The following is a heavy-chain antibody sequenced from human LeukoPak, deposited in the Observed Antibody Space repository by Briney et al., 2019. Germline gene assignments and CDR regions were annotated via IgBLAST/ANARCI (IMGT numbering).Heavy chain of an antibody. CDR2: ISSSSSYI. CDR3: AREEGIVATTISDY. Sequence: GXXLRLSCAASGFTFSSYSMNWVRQAPGKGLEWVSSISSSSSYIYYADSVKGRFSISRDNAKNSLYLQMNSLRAEDTAVYYCAREEGIVATTISDYWGQGTLVTVSS. D-gene: IGHD5-12*01. J-gene: IGHJ4*02. V-gene: IGHV3-21*01. CDR1: GFTFSSYS.